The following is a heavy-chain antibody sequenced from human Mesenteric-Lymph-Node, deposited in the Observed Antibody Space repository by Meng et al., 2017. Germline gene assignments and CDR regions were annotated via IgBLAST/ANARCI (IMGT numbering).Heavy chain of an antibody. V-gene: IGHV3-23*01. CDR2: IIGSGGTT. CDR3: AKPLLTSTINYYFDN. J-gene: IGHJ4*02. Sequence: GESLKISCAASGFTFNTYAMSRVRQAPAKGLEWLSSIIGSGGTTYYSDSVKGRFTISRDNSKNTLYLEMDSLRAEDTAVYYCAKPLLTSTINYYFDNWGQGTRVTVSS. CDR1: GFTFNTYA. D-gene: IGHD5-24*01.